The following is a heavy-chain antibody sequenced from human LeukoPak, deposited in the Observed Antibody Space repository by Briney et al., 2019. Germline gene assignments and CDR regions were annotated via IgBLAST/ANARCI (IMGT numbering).Heavy chain of an antibody. CDR2: ISGSGGST. Sequence: PGGSLRLSCAASGFTFSSYAMSWVRQAPGKGLEWVSLISGSGGSTYYADSVKGRFTISRDNSKNTLYLQMNSLRAEDTAVYYCAKRHPYCSTTNCFDFWGQGTLVTVSS. V-gene: IGHV3-23*01. D-gene: IGHD2-2*01. CDR1: GFTFSSYA. J-gene: IGHJ4*02. CDR3: AKRHPYCSTTNCFDF.